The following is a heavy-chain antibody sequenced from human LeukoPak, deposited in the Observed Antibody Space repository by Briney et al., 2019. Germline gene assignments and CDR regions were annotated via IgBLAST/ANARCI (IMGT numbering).Heavy chain of an antibody. CDR3: ARDCSSTSCYEAEYFQH. V-gene: IGHV1-69*13. D-gene: IGHD2-2*01. CDR2: IIPIFGTA. J-gene: IGHJ1*01. CDR1: GYTFTSYA. Sequence: ASVKVSCKASGYTFTSYAISWVRQAPGQGLEWMGGIIPIFGTANYAQKFQGRVTITADESTSTAYMELSSLRSEDTAVYYCARDCSSTSCYEAEYFQHWGQGTLVTVSS.